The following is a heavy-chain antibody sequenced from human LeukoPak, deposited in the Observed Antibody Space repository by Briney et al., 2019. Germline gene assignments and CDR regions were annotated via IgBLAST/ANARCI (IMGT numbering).Heavy chain of an antibody. CDR2: ISAGGHST. CDR1: GFTFSSHA. J-gene: IGHJ3*02. V-gene: IGHV3-23*01. CDR3: AKGVGGWSGDAFDI. Sequence: GGSLRLSCAASGFTFSSHAMSWVRQAPGKGLEWVSSISAGGHSTYYADSVKGRFTVSRDNSKNTLYLQMNSLRVEDTAVYYCAKGVGGWSGDAFDIWGQGTMVTVSS. D-gene: IGHD6-19*01.